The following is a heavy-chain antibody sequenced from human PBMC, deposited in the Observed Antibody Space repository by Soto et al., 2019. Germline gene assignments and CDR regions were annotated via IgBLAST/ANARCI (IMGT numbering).Heavy chain of an antibody. V-gene: IGHV3-15*06. D-gene: IGHD1-1*01. CDR1: SVSNAW. Sequence: SVSNAWMNWVRQAPGKGLEWVGRIKSKTYGGTTNYAAPVKGRFTISRDDSKNTLYLQMNSLKTEDTAVYYCTTEVSKEGYNRFDYWGQGTLVTVSS. J-gene: IGHJ4*02. CDR2: IKSKTYGGTT. CDR3: TTEVSKEGYNRFDY.